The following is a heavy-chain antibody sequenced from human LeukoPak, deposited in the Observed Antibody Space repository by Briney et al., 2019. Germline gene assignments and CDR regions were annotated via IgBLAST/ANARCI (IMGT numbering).Heavy chain of an antibody. V-gene: IGHV3-9*01. CDR2: ISWNSGSI. CDR3: AKGDYYDSSGYFN. D-gene: IGHD3-22*01. Sequence: GGSLRLSCAASGFTFDDYAMHWVRQAPGKGLEWVSGISWNSGSIGYADSVKGRFTISRDNAKNSLYLQMNSLRAEDTALYYCAKGDYYDSSGYFNWGQGTLVTVSS. CDR1: GFTFDDYA. J-gene: IGHJ4*02.